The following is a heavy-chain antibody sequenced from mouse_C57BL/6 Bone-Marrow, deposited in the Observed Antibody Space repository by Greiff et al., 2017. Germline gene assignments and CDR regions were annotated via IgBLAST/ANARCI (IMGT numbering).Heavy chain of an antibody. D-gene: IGHD2-4*01. CDR3: ARGLRRSWFAY. V-gene: IGHV1-55*01. CDR1: GYTFTSYW. CDR2: IYPGSGST. Sequence: QVQLQQPGAELVKPGASVKMSCKASGYTFTSYWITWVKQSPGQGLEWIGDIYPGSGSTNYNEKFKGKATLTVDTSSRTAYMQLSSLTSEDSAVYYCARGLRRSWFAYWGQGTLVTVSA. J-gene: IGHJ3*01.